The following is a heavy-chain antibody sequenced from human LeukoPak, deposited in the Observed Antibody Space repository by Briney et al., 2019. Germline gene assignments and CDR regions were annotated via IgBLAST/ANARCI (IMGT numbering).Heavy chain of an antibody. D-gene: IGHD3-22*01. Sequence: GGSLRLSCAASGFTFDDYGMSWVRQAPGKGLEWVSGINWNGGSTGYADSVKGRFTISRDNAKNSLYLQMNRLRAEDTALYYCAKDPPFQPSSGYEYWGQGTLVTVSS. J-gene: IGHJ4*02. CDR3: AKDPPFQPSSGYEY. CDR2: INWNGGST. CDR1: GFTFDDYG. V-gene: IGHV3-20*04.